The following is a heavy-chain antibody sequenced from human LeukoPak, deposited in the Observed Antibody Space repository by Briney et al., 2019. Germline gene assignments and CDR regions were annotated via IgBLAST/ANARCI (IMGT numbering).Heavy chain of an antibody. CDR1: GYSLTELS. Sequence: ASVKVSCKLLGYSLTELSIHWVRQAPGKGLEWMGAFDPEDDETISAQKFQGRVTMTEDTSTDIAYMELRSLTSEDTAVYYCASVPSPISYYYGSGSYNWFDPWGQGTLVTVSS. J-gene: IGHJ5*02. V-gene: IGHV1-24*01. CDR3: ASVPSPISYYYGSGSYNWFDP. D-gene: IGHD3-10*01. CDR2: FDPEDDET.